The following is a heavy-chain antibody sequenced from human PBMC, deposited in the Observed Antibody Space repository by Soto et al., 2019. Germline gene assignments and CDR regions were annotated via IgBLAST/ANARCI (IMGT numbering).Heavy chain of an antibody. Sequence: QITLKESGPTLVKPTQTLTLTCTFSGFSLSTSGVGVGWIRQPPGKALEWLALIYWDDDKRYSPSLKSRLTITKHTSKNQVVLTMTNMDPVDTATYYWAHRRGGNRFDPWGQGTLVTVSS. CDR1: GFSLSTSGVG. V-gene: IGHV2-5*02. CDR2: IYWDDDK. J-gene: IGHJ5*02. CDR3: AHRRGGNRFDP.